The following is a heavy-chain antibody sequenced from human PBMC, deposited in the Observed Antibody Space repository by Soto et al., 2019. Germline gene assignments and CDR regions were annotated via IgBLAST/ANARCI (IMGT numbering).Heavy chain of an antibody. V-gene: IGHV3-23*01. CDR2: IVGTGDSS. CDR1: VFNFSTYA. CDR3: ANSGYRSSWPFEY. D-gene: IGHD6-13*01. Sequence: GSLRRPCAVSVFNFSTYAKIWGRQAPEKGLEWVVSIVGTGDSSYYADSVRGRFTASRDDSKNTLYVEMNNLGGEDKDVYYCANSGYRSSWPFEYWGQGTRVTVSS. J-gene: IGHJ4*02.